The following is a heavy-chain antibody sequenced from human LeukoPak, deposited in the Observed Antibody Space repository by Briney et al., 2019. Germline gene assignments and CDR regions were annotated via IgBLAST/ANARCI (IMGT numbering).Heavy chain of an antibody. D-gene: IGHD5-18*01. CDR3: ARDGNTALGVRNDY. CDR1: GYTFTGYY. V-gene: IGHV1-2*02. Sequence: GASVKVCCKASGYTFTGYYMHWVRQAPGQGLEWMGWINPNSGGTNYAQKFQGRVTMTRDTSISTAYMELSRLRSDDTAVYYCARDGNTALGVRNDYWGQGTLVTVSS. J-gene: IGHJ4*02. CDR2: INPNSGGT.